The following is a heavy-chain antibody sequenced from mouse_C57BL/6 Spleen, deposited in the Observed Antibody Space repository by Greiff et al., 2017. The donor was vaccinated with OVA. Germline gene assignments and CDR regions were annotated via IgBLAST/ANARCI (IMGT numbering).Heavy chain of an antibody. J-gene: IGHJ2*01. D-gene: IGHD1-1*01. CDR2: IDPSDSYT. Sequence: QVQLQQPGAELVMPGASVKLSCKASGYTFTSYWMHWVKQRPGQGLEWIGEIDPSDSYTNYNQKFKGKSTLTVDKSSSTAYMQLSSLTSEDSAVYYCARKTAYGSSYEYFDYWGQGTTLTVSS. CDR1: GYTFTSYW. V-gene: IGHV1-69*01. CDR3: ARKTAYGSSYEYFDY.